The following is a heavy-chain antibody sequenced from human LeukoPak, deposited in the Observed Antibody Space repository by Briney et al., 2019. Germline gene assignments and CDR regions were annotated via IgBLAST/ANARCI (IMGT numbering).Heavy chain of an antibody. CDR1: GGSFSGYY. Sequence: SETLSLTCAVYGGSFSGYYWSWIRQPPGKRLEWIGEINHSGSTNYNPSLKSRVTISVDTSKNQFSLKLSSVTAADTAVYYCASYGLGGYSYGYSYWGQGTLVTVSS. V-gene: IGHV4-34*01. J-gene: IGHJ4*02. CDR2: INHSGST. CDR3: ASYGLGGYSYGYSY. D-gene: IGHD5-18*01.